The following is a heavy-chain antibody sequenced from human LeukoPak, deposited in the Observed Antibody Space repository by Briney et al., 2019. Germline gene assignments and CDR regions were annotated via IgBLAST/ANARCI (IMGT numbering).Heavy chain of an antibody. J-gene: IGHJ6*02. CDR2: IYYSGST. V-gene: IGHV4-39*07. CDR1: GGSISSSSYY. D-gene: IGHD3-10*01. CDR3: ARGSLTMVRGVITSYGMDV. Sequence: SETLSLTCTVSGGSISSSSYYWGWIRQPPGQGLEWIGSIYYSGSTYYNPSLKSRVTISVDTSKNQFSLKLSSVTAADTAVYYCARGSLTMVRGVITSYGMDVWGQGTTVTVSS.